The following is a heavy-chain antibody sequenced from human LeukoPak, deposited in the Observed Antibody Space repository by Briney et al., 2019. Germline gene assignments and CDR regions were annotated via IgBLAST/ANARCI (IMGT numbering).Heavy chain of an antibody. CDR1: GFTFSSYA. V-gene: IGHV3-66*01. J-gene: IGHJ4*02. Sequence: GGSLRLSCAASGFTFSSYAMSWVRQAPGKGLEWVSVIYSGGSTYYADSVKGRFTISRDNSKNTLYLQMNSLRAEDTAVYYCAREGDKRGYSYGSDYYFDYWGQGTLVTVSS. CDR3: AREGDKRGYSYGSDYYFDY. D-gene: IGHD5-18*01. CDR2: IYSGGST.